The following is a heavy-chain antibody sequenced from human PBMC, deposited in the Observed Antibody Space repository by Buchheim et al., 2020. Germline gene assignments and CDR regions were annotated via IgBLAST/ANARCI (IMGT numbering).Heavy chain of an antibody. Sequence: EVQLVESGGALVQIGGSLRLSCTASGFTFSNYWMNWVRQTPGKGLEWVANIKQDGSEKYYLDSVKGRFTISRDHAKNSLYLQMHSLRAEDTAVYYCARDPKKVTFGGVIVKYWYFDLWGRGTL. CDR1: GFTFSNYW. V-gene: IGHV3-7*01. CDR3: ARDPKKVTFGGVIVKYWYFDL. D-gene: IGHD3-16*02. J-gene: IGHJ2*01. CDR2: IKQDGSEK.